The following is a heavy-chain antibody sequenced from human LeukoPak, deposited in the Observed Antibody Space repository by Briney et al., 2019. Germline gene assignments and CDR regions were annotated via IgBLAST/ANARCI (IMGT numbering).Heavy chain of an antibody. V-gene: IGHV4-59*01. CDR2: VYYSGST. CDR1: GDSTSGYY. D-gene: IGHD4-11*01. J-gene: IGHJ4*02. Sequence: SETLSLNCYVSGDSTSGYYWSWIRKPPANGQEWIGYVYYSGSTNYNPSLKSRVTISVDTSKNQFSLKVTSVTAADTAVYYCARGLGYSRIDYWGQGTLVTVSS. CDR3: ARGLGYSRIDY.